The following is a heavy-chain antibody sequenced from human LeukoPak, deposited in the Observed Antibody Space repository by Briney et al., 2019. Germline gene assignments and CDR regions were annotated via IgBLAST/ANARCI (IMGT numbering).Heavy chain of an antibody. J-gene: IGHJ4*02. CDR3: ARAHDKYHPFDY. CDR1: GYTFTNDW. CDR2: IYPGIYPGDSNT. V-gene: IGHV5-51*01. D-gene: IGHD3-9*01. Sequence: GESLKISCKASGYTFTNDWIGWVRQMPGKGLEWMGIIYPGIYPGDSNTRYSPSFQGQVTFSADKSINTAYLQWSSLKASDTAIYYCARAHDKYHPFDYWGQGALVTVSS.